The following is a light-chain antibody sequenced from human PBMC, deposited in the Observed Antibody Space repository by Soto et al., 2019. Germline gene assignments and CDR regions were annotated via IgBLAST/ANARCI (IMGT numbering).Light chain of an antibody. J-gene: IGKJ2*03. CDR1: QSISSY. V-gene: IGKV1-39*01. CDR3: QQSYGAPNR. CDR2: SAS. Sequence: DIQMTQSPSSLSASVGDRVIITCRTSQSISSYLNWYQQKPGKAPRLMIYSASSLQSGVPSRFSSGVSWPYFTLTISRLHPAVVATYCCQQSYGAPNRFVPWTKLEIK.